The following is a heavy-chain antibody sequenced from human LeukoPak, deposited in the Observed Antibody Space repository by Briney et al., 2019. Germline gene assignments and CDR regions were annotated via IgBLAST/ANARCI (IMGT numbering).Heavy chain of an antibody. J-gene: IGHJ4*02. CDR2: ISSNGGST. D-gene: IGHD3-9*01. CDR3: VKDRQFILTGFDY. Sequence: PGGSLRLSCSASGFIFSSYAMHWVRQAPGKGLEYVSAISSNGGSTYYADSVKGRFTISRDNSKNTLYLQMSSLRAEDTAVYYCVKDRQFILTGFDYWGQGTLVTVSS. V-gene: IGHV3-64D*06. CDR1: GFIFSSYA.